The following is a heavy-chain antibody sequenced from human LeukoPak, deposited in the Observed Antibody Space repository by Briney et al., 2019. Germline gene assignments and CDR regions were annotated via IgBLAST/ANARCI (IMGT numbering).Heavy chain of an antibody. V-gene: IGHV4-4*07. Sequence: SETLSLTCTVSGGSISSYYWSRIRQPAGKGLEWIGRIYSSGSTNYNPSLKSRVTISVDTSNNQFSLKLSSVTAADTAVYYCARVRYGGTYDYWGQGTLVTVSS. CDR1: GGSISSYY. CDR3: ARVRYGGTYDY. J-gene: IGHJ4*02. D-gene: IGHD4/OR15-4a*01. CDR2: IYSSGST.